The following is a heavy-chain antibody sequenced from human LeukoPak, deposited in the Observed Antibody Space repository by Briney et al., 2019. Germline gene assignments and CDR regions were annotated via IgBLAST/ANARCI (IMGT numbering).Heavy chain of an antibody. J-gene: IGHJ4*02. D-gene: IGHD1-26*01. CDR2: IYSGGST. CDR1: GFTVSSNY. V-gene: IGHV3-53*01. CDR3: ARDDPVGATPL. Sequence: GGSLRLSCAASGFTVSSNYMSWARQAPGKGLEWVSVIYSGGSTYYADSVKGRFTISRDNSKNTLYLQMNSLRAEDTAVYYCARDDPVGATPLWGQGTLVTVSS.